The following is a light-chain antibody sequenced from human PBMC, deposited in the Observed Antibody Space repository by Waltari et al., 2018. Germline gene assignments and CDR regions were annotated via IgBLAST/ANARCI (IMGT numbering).Light chain of an antibody. CDR1: QRVLYSSNNKNY. J-gene: IGKJ4*01. CDR2: WAS. Sequence: DIVMTQSPDSLAVSLGERATINCKSSQRVLYSSNNKNYLAWYQQKPGQPPKLLIYWASTRESGVPDRFSGSGSGTDFTLTISSLQAEDVAVYYCQQYYSTPVLTFGGGTKVEIK. CDR3: QQYYSTPVLT. V-gene: IGKV4-1*01.